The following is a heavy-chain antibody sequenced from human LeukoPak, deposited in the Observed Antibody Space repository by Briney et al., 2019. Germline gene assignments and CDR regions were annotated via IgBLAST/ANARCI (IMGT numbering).Heavy chain of an antibody. J-gene: IGHJ3*02. D-gene: IGHD3-10*01. V-gene: IGHV1-2*06. Sequence: ASVKVSXKASGYTFTGYYMHWLRQAPGQGLEWIGRINPNSGGTNYAQKFQGRVTMTRDTSISTAYMELSRLRSDDTAVYYCAREGDPYYYGSGSSNDAFDIWGQGTMVTVSS. CDR2: INPNSGGT. CDR1: GYTFTGYY. CDR3: AREGDPYYYGSGSSNDAFDI.